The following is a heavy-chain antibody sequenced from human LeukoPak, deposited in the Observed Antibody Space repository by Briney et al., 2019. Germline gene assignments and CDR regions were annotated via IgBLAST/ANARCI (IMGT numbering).Heavy chain of an antibody. D-gene: IGHD3-22*01. V-gene: IGHV3-66*01. CDR2: IYSGGST. CDR1: VFTVSSNY. CDR3: ARDVPRSYYYDSTDAFDI. Sequence: GGSLRLSCALSVFTVSSNYMRWVRQAPGKGLEWVSVIYSGGSTYYADSVKGRFTISRDNSKNTLYLQMNSLRAEDTAVYYCARDVPRSYYYDSTDAFDIWGQGTMVTVSS. J-gene: IGHJ3*02.